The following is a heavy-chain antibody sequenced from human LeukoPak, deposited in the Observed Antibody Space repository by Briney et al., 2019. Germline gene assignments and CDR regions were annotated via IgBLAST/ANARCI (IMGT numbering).Heavy chain of an antibody. Sequence: PGGSLRLSCAASGFTFSSYSMNWVRQAPGKGLEWVSSISSSSSYIYYADSVKGRFTISRDNAKNSLYLQMNSLRAEDTAVYYCARATSKYCSGGSCYSTPDTMYYFDYWGQGTLVTVSS. CDR3: ARATSKYCSGGSCYSTPDTMYYFDY. CDR1: GFTFSSYS. D-gene: IGHD2-15*01. V-gene: IGHV3-21*01. J-gene: IGHJ4*02. CDR2: ISSSSSYI.